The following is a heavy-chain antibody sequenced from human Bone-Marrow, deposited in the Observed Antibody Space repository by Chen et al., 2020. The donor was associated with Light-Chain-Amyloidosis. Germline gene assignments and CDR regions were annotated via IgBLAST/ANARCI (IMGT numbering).Heavy chain of an antibody. V-gene: IGHV3-33*01. J-gene: IGHJ4*02. CDR3: ARVNLDTGMADY. D-gene: IGHD5-18*01. CDR2: IWSDGSNK. Sequence: VVQPGRSLRLSFAASGFTFGSYGMHWVRQAPGKGLEWVAVIWSDGSNKIDADSVTGRFTISSHTSKHTLYLQRNSLRADDTAVYYCARVNLDTGMADYWGQGTLVTVSS. CDR1: GFTFGSYG.